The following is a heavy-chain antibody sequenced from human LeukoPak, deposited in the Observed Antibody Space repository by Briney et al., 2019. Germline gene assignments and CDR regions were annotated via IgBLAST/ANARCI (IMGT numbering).Heavy chain of an antibody. CDR2: IYYSGST. Sequence: PSETLSLTCTVSGGSISSSSYYWGWIRQPPGKGLEWIGSIYYSGSTYYNPSLKSRVTISVDTSKNQFSLKLSSVTAADTAVYYCARPRLGDVGWYFDLWGRGTLVTVSS. J-gene: IGHJ2*01. D-gene: IGHD3-16*01. CDR1: GGSISSSSYY. CDR3: ARPRLGDVGWYFDL. V-gene: IGHV4-39*01.